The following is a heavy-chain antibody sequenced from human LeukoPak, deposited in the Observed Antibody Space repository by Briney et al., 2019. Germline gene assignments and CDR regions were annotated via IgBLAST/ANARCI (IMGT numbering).Heavy chain of an antibody. D-gene: IGHD3-22*01. CDR3: ARDGSSGYTPFDY. Sequence: SETLSLTCTVSGGSISSYYWSCIRQPPGKGLEWIGYIYYSGSTNYNPSLKSRVTRSVVTSKNQFSLKLSSVTAADTAVYYCARDGSSGYTPFDYWGQGTLVTVSS. CDR2: IYYSGST. J-gene: IGHJ4*02. CDR1: GGSISSYY. V-gene: IGHV4-59*01.